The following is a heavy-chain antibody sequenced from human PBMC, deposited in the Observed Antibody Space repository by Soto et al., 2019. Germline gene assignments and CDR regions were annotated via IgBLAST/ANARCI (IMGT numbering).Heavy chain of an antibody. Sequence: SETLSLTCTVSGGSISSYYWSWIRQPPGKGLEWIGYIYYSGSTNYNPSLKSRVTISVDTSKNQFSLKLSSVTAADTAVYYCARLYYDILTGYYSLDYWGQGTLVTVSS. CDR2: IYYSGST. CDR3: ARLYYDILTGYYSLDY. D-gene: IGHD3-9*01. V-gene: IGHV4-59*08. CDR1: GGSISSYY. J-gene: IGHJ4*02.